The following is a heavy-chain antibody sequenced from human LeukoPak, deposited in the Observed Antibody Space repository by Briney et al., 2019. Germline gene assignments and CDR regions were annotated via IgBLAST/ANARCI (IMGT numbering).Heavy chain of an antibody. CDR3: ARHGSDKTFDY. D-gene: IGHD6-19*01. J-gene: IGHJ4*02. Sequence: PSETLSLTCTVSGGSISSSSYYWGWIRQPPGKGREWIGSIYYSGSTYYNASLKSRVTISVDTSKNQFSLKLSSVTAADTAVYYCARHGSDKTFDYWGQGTLVTVSS. CDR1: GGSISSSSYY. CDR2: IYYSGST. V-gene: IGHV4-39*01.